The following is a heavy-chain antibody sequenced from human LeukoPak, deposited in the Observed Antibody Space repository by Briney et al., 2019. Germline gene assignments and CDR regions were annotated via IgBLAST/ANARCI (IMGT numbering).Heavy chain of an antibody. J-gene: IGHJ6*02. CDR1: GFTFSSYG. V-gene: IGHV3-33*01. CDR3: ARESNYYYYGMDV. CDR2: IWYDGSNK. Sequence: AGGSLRLSCAASGFTFSSYGMHWVRQAPGKGLEWVAVIWYDGSNKYYADSVKGRFTISRDNSKNTLYLQMNSLRAEDTAVYYCARESNYYYYGMDVWGQGTTLTVSS.